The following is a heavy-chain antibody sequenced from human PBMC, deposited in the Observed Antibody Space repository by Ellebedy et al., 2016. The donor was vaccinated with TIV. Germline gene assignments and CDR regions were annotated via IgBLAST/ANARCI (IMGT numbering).Heavy chain of an antibody. CDR1: GFTFSNYA. V-gene: IGHV3-23*01. J-gene: IGHJ4*02. D-gene: IGHD6-19*01. CDR3: EKERSYHVAVAVSFDY. CDR2: VSGSTLST. Sequence: GESLKISCAASGFTFSNYAMNWGRQAPGKGLEWVSTVSGSTLSTYSADSVKGRFIISRDNSQNTLYLQMNSLRVEDTAIYYCEKERSYHVAVAVSFDYWGRGTLVTVSS.